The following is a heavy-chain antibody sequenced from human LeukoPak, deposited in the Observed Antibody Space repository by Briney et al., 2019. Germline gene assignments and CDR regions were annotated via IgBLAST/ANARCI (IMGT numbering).Heavy chain of an antibody. CDR1: GFTFSSYA. CDR3: AKSGLYRFDY. J-gene: IGHJ4*02. Sequence: GGSLRPSCAASGFTFSSYAMSWVRQAPGKGLEWVSAFSGSGGSTYYADSVKGRFTISRDNSKNTLYLQMNSLRAEDTAVYYCAKSGLYRFDYWGQGTLVTVSS. D-gene: IGHD2-2*02. V-gene: IGHV3-23*01. CDR2: FSGSGGST.